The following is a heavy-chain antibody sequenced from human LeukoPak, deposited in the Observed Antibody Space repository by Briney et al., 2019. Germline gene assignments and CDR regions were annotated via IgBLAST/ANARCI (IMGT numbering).Heavy chain of an antibody. D-gene: IGHD4-17*01. CDR3: ARDLWATVTPWGNWFDP. J-gene: IGHJ5*02. Sequence: PSETLSLTCTVSGGSLSSYYWSWIRQPAGKGLEGIGRIFTSGSTNYNPSLKSRVTMSVDTSKNQFSLKVSSVTAADTAVYYCARDLWATVTPWGNWFDPWGQGTLVTVSS. V-gene: IGHV4-4*07. CDR1: GGSLSSYY. CDR2: IFTSGST.